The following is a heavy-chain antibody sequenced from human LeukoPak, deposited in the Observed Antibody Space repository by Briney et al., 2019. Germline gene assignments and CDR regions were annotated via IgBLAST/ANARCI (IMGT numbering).Heavy chain of an antibody. J-gene: IGHJ3*02. Sequence: SETLSLTCAVSGGSISSSNWWSWVRQPPGKGLEWIGEIYHSGSTNYNPSLKSRVTISVDTSKNQFSLKLSSVTAADTAVYYCAASITMIVVGNAFDIWGQGTMVTVSS. CDR2: IYHSGST. CDR3: AASITMIVVGNAFDI. CDR1: GGSISSSNW. D-gene: IGHD3-22*01. V-gene: IGHV4-4*02.